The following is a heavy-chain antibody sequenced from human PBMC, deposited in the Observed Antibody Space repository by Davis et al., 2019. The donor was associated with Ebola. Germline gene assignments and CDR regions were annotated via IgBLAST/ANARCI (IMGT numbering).Heavy chain of an antibody. CDR3: ARSIVVVVAASYYYYAMDV. V-gene: IGHV1-2*04. CDR2: INPNSGGT. CDR1: GYTFTGYY. J-gene: IGHJ6*02. Sequence: AASVKVSCKASGYTFTGYYMHWVRQAPGQGLEWMGWINPNSGGTNYAQKFQGWVTMTRDTSISTAYMELSRLRSDDTAVYYCARSIVVVVAASYYYYAMDVWGQGTTVTVSS. D-gene: IGHD2-15*01.